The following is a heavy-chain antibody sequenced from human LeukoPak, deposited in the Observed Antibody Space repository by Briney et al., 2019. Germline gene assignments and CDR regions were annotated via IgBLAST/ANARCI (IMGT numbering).Heavy chain of an antibody. Sequence: GGSLRLSCAASGFTFSSYAMSWVRQVPGKGLEWVPGIPGSGDGTYYADSVRGRFTISRDNSKNTVDLQMNGLRADDTAVYYCAKESAVAGIPYFDYWGQGTLVTVSS. CDR2: IPGSGDGT. D-gene: IGHD6-19*01. V-gene: IGHV3-23*01. CDR1: GFTFSSYA. J-gene: IGHJ4*02. CDR3: AKESAVAGIPYFDY.